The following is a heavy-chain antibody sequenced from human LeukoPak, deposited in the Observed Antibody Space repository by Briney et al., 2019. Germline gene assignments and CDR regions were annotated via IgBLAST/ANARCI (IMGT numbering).Heavy chain of an antibody. CDR2: IYYSGST. CDR3: ARVRRGDYVPDY. D-gene: IGHD4-17*01. V-gene: IGHV4-61*01. J-gene: IGHJ4*02. CDR1: GGSVSSGSYY. Sequence: PPEALSLTCTVSGGSVSSGSYYWSWIRQPPGKGLEWVGYIYYSGSTNYNPSLKSRVTISVDTSKNQFSLKLSSVTAADTAVYYCARVRRGDYVPDYWGQGTLVTVSS.